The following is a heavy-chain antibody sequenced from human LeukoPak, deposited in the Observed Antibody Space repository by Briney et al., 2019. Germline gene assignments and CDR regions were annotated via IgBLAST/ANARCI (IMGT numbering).Heavy chain of an antibody. Sequence: SETLSLTCAVYGGSFSGYYWSWIRQPPGKGPEWIGEINHSGSTNYNPSLKSRVTISVDTSKNQFSLKLSSVTAADTAVYYCARCSSSCHWGQGTLVTVSS. CDR3: ARCSSSCH. CDR2: INHSGST. CDR1: GGSFSGYY. D-gene: IGHD6-13*01. V-gene: IGHV4-34*01. J-gene: IGHJ4*02.